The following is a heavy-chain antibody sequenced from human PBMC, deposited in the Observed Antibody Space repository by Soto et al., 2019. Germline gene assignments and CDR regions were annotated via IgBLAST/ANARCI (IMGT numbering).Heavy chain of an antibody. Sequence: SVKVSCKASGGTFSSYAISWVRQAPGQGLEWMGGIIPIFGTANYAQKFQGRVTITADESTSTAYMELSSLRSEDTAVYYCARVPYYYGSGSYFSNYYYGMDVWGQGTTVTVSS. CDR3: ARVPYYYGSGSYFSNYYYGMDV. V-gene: IGHV1-69*13. D-gene: IGHD3-10*01. CDR2: IIPIFGTA. J-gene: IGHJ6*02. CDR1: GGTFSSYA.